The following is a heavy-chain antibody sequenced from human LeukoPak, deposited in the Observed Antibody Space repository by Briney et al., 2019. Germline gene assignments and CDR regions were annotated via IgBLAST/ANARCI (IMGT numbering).Heavy chain of an antibody. Sequence: SETLSLTCTVSGGSISSYSWNWIRQPAGKGLEWIGRFYISGGINYNPSLKSRVTMSVDTSKNQFSLKLSSVTAADTAVYYCARGYPGDIVVVPPVCYYFDYWGQGTLVTVSS. V-gene: IGHV4-4*07. J-gene: IGHJ4*02. D-gene: IGHD2-15*01. CDR2: FYISGGI. CDR3: ARGYPGDIVVVPPVCYYFDY. CDR1: GGSISSYS.